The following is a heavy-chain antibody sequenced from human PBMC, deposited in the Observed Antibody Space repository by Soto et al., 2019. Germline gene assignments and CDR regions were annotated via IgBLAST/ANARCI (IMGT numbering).Heavy chain of an antibody. V-gene: IGHV4-31*03. CDR2: IYYSGST. D-gene: IGHD3-3*01. Sequence: SETLSLTCTVSGGSISSGGYYWSWIRQHPGKGLEWIGYIYYSGSTYYNPSLKSRVTISVDTSKNQFSLKLSSVTAADTAVYYCARTKAYYDFWSGRVDYWGQGTLVTVSS. CDR1: GGSISSGGYY. J-gene: IGHJ4*02. CDR3: ARTKAYYDFWSGRVDY.